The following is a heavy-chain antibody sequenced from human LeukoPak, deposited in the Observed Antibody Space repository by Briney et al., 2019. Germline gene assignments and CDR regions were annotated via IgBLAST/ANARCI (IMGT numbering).Heavy chain of an antibody. V-gene: IGHV1-46*01. CDR3: ARESDVRKDFDY. J-gene: IGHJ4*02. D-gene: IGHD3-10*02. Sequence: SVTLSCKASGYTFTYHYIHLVRPAPGQGLEWMGIINPGNGNTSYGRRFQGRVTMTRDTSTSTVYMELSSLDSDDTAVYYCARESDVRKDFDYGGQETVNTVSS. CDR2: INPGNGNT. CDR1: GYTFTYHY.